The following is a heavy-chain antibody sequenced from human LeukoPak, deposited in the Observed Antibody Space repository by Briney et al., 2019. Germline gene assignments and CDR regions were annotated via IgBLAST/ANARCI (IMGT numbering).Heavy chain of an antibody. V-gene: IGHV5-51*01. CDR1: GYSFTSYW. CDR2: IYPGDSDT. CDR3: ARGGRDGYKTLGLFDY. J-gene: IGHJ4*02. Sequence: GESLKTSCKGSGYSFTSYWIGWVRQLPGKGLEWMGIIYPGDSDTRYSPSFQGQVTISADKSISTAYLQWSSLKASDTAMYYCARGGRDGYKTLGLFDYWGQGTLVTVSS. D-gene: IGHD5-24*01.